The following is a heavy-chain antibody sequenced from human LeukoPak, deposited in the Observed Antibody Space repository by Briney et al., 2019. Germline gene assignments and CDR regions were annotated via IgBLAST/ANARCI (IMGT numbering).Heavy chain of an antibody. Sequence: GGSLRLSCAASGFTVSSNYMSWDRQAPGKGLEWVSVIYSGGSTYYADSVKGRFTISRDNSKNTLYLQMNSLRAEDTAVYYCARGCSTSCYLFDPWGQGTLVTVSS. J-gene: IGHJ5*02. CDR1: GFTVSSNY. V-gene: IGHV3-66*01. CDR2: IYSGGST. D-gene: IGHD2-2*01. CDR3: ARGCSTSCYLFDP.